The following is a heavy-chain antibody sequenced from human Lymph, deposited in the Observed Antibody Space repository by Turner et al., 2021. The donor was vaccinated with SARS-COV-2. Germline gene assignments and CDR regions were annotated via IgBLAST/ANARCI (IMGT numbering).Heavy chain of an antibody. CDR2: ISGSGGDT. Sequence: EVQLLESGGGLVQPGGSLRLSGAASGSTFSSYAMSWVRQAPGKGLEWVSAISGSGGDTYYADSVKGRFTISRDNSKNTLYLQMNSLRAEDTAVYYCAKGVRGAMIVVVIPYFDYWGQGTLVTVSS. CDR3: AKGVRGAMIVVVIPYFDY. J-gene: IGHJ4*02. CDR1: GSTFSSYA. V-gene: IGHV3-23*01. D-gene: IGHD3-22*01.